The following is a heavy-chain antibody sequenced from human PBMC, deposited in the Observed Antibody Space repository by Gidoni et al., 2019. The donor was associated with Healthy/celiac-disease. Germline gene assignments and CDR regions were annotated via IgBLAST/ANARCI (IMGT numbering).Heavy chain of an antibody. D-gene: IGHD6-19*01. Sequence: QVQLVQSGAEVKKPGASVKVSCKASGYTFTSYYMHWVRQAPGQGLEWMGIINPSGGSTSYAQKFQGRVTMTRDTSTSTVYMELSSLRAEDTAVYYCARDVADSSGRGGVDYWGQGTLVTVSS. V-gene: IGHV1-46*01. CDR2: INPSGGST. CDR3: ARDVADSSGRGGVDY. J-gene: IGHJ4*02. CDR1: GYTFTSYY.